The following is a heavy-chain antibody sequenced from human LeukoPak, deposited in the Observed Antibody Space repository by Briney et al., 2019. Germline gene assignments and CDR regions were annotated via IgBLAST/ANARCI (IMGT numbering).Heavy chain of an antibody. CDR1: GYTFTGYY. J-gene: IGHJ5*02. V-gene: IGHV1-2*02. CDR3: ARVPRLPANWFDP. D-gene: IGHD6-25*01. CDR2: INPNGGGT. Sequence: GASVKVSCKASGYTFTGYYMHWVRQAPGQGLEWMGWINPNGGGTNYAQKFQGRVTMTRDTSISTAYMELSRLRSDDTAVYYCARVPRLPANWFDPWGQGTLVTVSS.